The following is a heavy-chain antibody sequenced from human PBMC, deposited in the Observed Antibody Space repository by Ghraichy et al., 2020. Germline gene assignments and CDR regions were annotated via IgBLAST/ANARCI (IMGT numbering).Heavy chain of an antibody. J-gene: IGHJ6*03. D-gene: IGHD6-19*01. V-gene: IGHV5-51*01. CDR1: GYSFTSYW. CDR2: IYPGDSDT. Sequence: GGSLNISCKGSGYSFTSYWIRWVRQMPGKGLEWMGIIYPGDSDTRYSPSFQGQVTISADKSISTAYLQWSSLKVSDTAMYYCARLTPITPPTTQWLAEYYYSSLDVLGNGTSVTVSS. CDR3: ARLTPITPPTTQWLAEYYYSSLDV.